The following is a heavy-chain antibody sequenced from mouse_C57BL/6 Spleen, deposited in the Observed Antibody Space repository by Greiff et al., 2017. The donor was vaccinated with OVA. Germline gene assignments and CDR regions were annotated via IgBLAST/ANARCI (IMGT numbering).Heavy chain of an antibody. CDR2: IRHKANGYTT. CDR3: ARYRAVTGFAY. J-gene: IGHJ3*01. D-gene: IGHD2-13*01. CDR1: GFTFTAYY. Sequence: EVKLVESGGGLVQPGGSLSLSCAASGFTFTAYYMSWVRQPPGKPLEWLGFIRHKANGYTTEYSASVKGRFTISRDNSQSILYLQMNALRAEDSATYDCARYRAVTGFAYWGQGTLVTVSA. V-gene: IGHV7-3*01.